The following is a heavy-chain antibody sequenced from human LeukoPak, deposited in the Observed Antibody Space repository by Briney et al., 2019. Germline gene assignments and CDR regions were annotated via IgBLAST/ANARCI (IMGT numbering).Heavy chain of an antibody. V-gene: IGHV1-8*02. CDR1: GYTFTAYH. CDR2: MNPNSGNT. CDR3: ARGRKMATTKFDY. Sequence: ASVKVSCKASGYTFTAYHIHWVRQAPGQGLEWMGWMNPNSGNTGYAQKFQGRVTMTRNTSISTAYMELSSLRSEDTAVYYCARGRKMATTKFDYWGQGTLVTVSS. J-gene: IGHJ4*02. D-gene: IGHD5-24*01.